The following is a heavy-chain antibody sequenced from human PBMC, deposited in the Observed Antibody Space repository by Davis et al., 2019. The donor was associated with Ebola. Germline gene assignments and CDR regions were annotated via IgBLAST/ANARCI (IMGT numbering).Heavy chain of an antibody. V-gene: IGHV1-69*02. D-gene: IGHD6-13*01. CDR2: IIPILGIA. Sequence: SVKVSCKASGGTFSSYSLSWVRQAPGQGLEWMGRIIPILGIANYAQKFQGRVTITADKSTSTAYMELSSLRSEDTAVYYCALLGKQQANWFDPWGQGTLVTVSS. CDR3: ALLGKQQANWFDP. CDR1: GGTFSSYS. J-gene: IGHJ5*02.